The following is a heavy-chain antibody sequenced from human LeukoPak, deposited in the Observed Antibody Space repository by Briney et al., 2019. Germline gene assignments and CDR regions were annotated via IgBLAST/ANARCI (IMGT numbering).Heavy chain of an antibody. Sequence: ASVKVSCKVSGYTLTELSMHWVRQAPGKGLEWMGGFDPEDGETIYAQKFQGRVTMTEDISTDTAYMELSSLRSEDTAVYYCATWGGSGSYYNVHYWGQGTLVTVSS. V-gene: IGHV1-24*01. CDR3: ATWGGSGSYYNVHY. CDR2: FDPEDGET. J-gene: IGHJ4*02. D-gene: IGHD3-10*01. CDR1: GYTLTELS.